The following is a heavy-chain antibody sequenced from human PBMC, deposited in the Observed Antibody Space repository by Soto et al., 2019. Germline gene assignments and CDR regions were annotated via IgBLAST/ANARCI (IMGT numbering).Heavy chain of an antibody. CDR3: AKDGSHHFDC. CDR2: MSYDGSNE. D-gene: IGHD1-26*01. CDR1: GFTFSHYA. Sequence: QVQLVESGGGVVQPGRSLRLSCAASGFTFSHYAMHWVRQAPGKGLEWVALMSYDGSNEYYADSVKGRFTISRDNSKNTLYLQMNSLRAEDTAVYYCAKDGSHHFDCWGQGTLVTVSS. J-gene: IGHJ4*02. V-gene: IGHV3-30*18.